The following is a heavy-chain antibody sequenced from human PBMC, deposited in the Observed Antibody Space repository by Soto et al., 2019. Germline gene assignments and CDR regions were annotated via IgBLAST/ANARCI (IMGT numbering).Heavy chain of an antibody. CDR2: IWYDGSNK. V-gene: IGHV3-33*01. CDR1: GFSVTANY. J-gene: IGHJ4*02. D-gene: IGHD4-17*01. Sequence: PGGSLRLSCEVSGFSVTANYMSWVRQAPGKGLEWVGIIWYDGSNKYYADSVKGRFTISRDSSKNTLYLQMNSLRAEDTAVYYCARGLRWGLFDYWGPGTLVTVSS. CDR3: ARGLRWGLFDY.